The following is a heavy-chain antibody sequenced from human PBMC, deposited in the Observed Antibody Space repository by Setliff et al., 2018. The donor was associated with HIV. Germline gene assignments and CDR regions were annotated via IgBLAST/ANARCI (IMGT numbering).Heavy chain of an antibody. D-gene: IGHD3-3*01. V-gene: IGHV4-39*01. CDR2: IFYSGTT. CDR3: ARHGLRFLACFDY. CDR1: GDSLSSSSYY. Sequence: PSETLSLTCTVSGDSLSSSSYYWGWIRQPPGKGLEWIGSIFYSGTTYYNPSLESRVTMSVDTSKNQFSLKLSSATATDTAVYYCARHGLRFLACFDYWGQGALVTVSS. J-gene: IGHJ4*02.